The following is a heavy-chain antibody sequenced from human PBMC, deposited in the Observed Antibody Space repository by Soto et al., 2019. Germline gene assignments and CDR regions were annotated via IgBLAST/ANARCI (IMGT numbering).Heavy chain of an antibody. Sequence: PGESLKISCKGSGYSFTSYWIGWVRQMPGKGLEWMGIIYPGDSDTRYSPSFQGQVTISADKSISTAYLQWSSLKASDTAMYYCARGRYEGPPRFLEWYYYYYMDVWGKGTTVTVSS. D-gene: IGHD3-3*01. CDR1: GYSFTSYW. CDR2: IYPGDSDT. CDR3: ARGRYEGPPRFLEWYYYYYMDV. J-gene: IGHJ6*03. V-gene: IGHV5-51*01.